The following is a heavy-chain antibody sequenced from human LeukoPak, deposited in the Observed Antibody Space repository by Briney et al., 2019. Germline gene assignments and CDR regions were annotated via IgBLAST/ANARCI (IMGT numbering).Heavy chain of an antibody. V-gene: IGHV3-48*01. Sequence: GGSLRLSCAASGFTFSSYSMNWVRQAPGKGLEWVSYISSSSSTIYYADSVKGRFTISRDNAKNSLYLQMNSLRVEDTAVHYCAKDWYYYGSGSYFPDNWGQGTRVTVSS. J-gene: IGHJ4*02. CDR2: ISSSSSTI. CDR1: GFTFSSYS. D-gene: IGHD3-10*01. CDR3: AKDWYYYGSGSYFPDN.